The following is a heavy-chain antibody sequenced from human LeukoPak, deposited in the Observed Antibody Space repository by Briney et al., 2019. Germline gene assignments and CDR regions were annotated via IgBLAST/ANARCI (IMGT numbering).Heavy chain of an antibody. J-gene: IGHJ6*03. V-gene: IGHV4-59*12. Sequence: PSETLSLTCTVSGGSISNYYWSWIRQPPGKGLEWIGYIYYSGSTNYNPSLKSRVTISVDTSKNQFSLKLSSVTAADTAVYYCARDRRLISDILTGYYRTEYYYYMDVWGKGTTVTISS. CDR2: IYYSGST. D-gene: IGHD3-9*01. CDR3: ARDRRLISDILTGYYRTEYYYYMDV. CDR1: GGSISNYY.